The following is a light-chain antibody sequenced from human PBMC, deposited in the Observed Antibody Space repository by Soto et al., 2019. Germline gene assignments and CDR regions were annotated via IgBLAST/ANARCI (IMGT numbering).Light chain of an antibody. CDR2: GAS. V-gene: IGKV3-15*01. CDR1: QSVSSN. Sequence: EIVMTQSPATLSVARGERATLSCRASQSVSSNLAWYQQKPGQAPRLLIYGASTRATGIPARFSGSGSGTEFTLTISGLQSEDFAVYYCQQYNNWPRITFGQGTRLEIK. CDR3: QQYNNWPRIT. J-gene: IGKJ5*01.